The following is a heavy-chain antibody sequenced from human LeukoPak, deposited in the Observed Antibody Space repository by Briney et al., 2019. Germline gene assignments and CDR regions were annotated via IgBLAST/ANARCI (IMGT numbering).Heavy chain of an antibody. CDR2: INPSGGST. D-gene: IGHD5-18*01. J-gene: IGHJ4*02. CDR1: GYTFTSYY. V-gene: IGHV1-46*01. Sequence: ASAKVSCKASGYTFTSYYMHWVRQAPGQGLEWMGIINPSGGSTSYAQKFQGRVTMTRDMSTSTVYMELSSLRSEDTAVYYCAREDTAMVTGIDYWGQGTLVTVSS. CDR3: AREDTAMVTGIDY.